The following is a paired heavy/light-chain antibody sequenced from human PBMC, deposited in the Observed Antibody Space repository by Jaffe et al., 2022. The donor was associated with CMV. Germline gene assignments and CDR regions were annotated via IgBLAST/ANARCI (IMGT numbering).Heavy chain of an antibody. CDR3: QGGICSGADCKYYFDY. CDR2: IKSKTNGGTT. D-gene: IGHD2-15*01. V-gene: IGHV3-15*01. J-gene: IGHJ4*02. CDR1: GFTFSNAW. Sequence: EVQVVESGGGLVKPGGSLRLSCAASGFTFSNAWMSWVRQAPGKGLEWVGHIKSKTNGGTTDYGAPVKGRFSISRDDSKNTLYLQMNSLKTEDTAVYYCQGGICSGADCKYYFDYWGQGTLVTVSS.
Light chain of an antibody. Sequence: QSVLTQPPSASGTPGQRVTISCSGSNSNIGSNNVYWYQQLPGTAPIVFIAKNNQRPSGVPDRFSGSKSGTSASLAISGLRSEDEADYYCAAWDDSLSGRVFGGGTKLTVL. CDR2: KNN. J-gene: IGLJ3*02. CDR3: AAWDDSLSGRV. V-gene: IGLV1-47*01. CDR1: NSNIGSNN.